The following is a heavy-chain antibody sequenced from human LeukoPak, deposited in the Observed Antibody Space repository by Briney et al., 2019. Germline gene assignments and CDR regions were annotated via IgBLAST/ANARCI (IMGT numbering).Heavy chain of an antibody. J-gene: IGHJ4*02. Sequence: YPSETLSLTCTVSGGSISNHYWNWIRQPPGKGLEWIGYIYYSGSTNYSPSLKSRVTISVDRSKNQFSLKLSSVTAEDTAVYYCARQVECSTTSCYVYFDNWGQGTLDTVSS. CDR3: ARQVECSTTSCYVYFDN. V-gene: IGHV4-59*08. CDR1: GGSISNHY. D-gene: IGHD2-2*01. CDR2: IYYSGST.